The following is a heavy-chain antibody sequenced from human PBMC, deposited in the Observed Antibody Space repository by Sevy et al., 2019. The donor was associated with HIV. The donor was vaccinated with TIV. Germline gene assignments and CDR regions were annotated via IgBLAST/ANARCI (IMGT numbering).Heavy chain of an antibody. D-gene: IGHD2-8*02. CDR1: GFTFSNYW. V-gene: IGHV3-7*03. J-gene: IGHJ6*02. Sequence: GGSLRLSCAASGFTFSNYWMSWVRQAPGKGLEWVANIKRDGSEKYSVASVKGLFTISRDNAKTSLYLQMNSLRVEDTAMYYCARDCTSANCLWGMDVWGQGTMVTVS. CDR3: ARDCTSANCLWGMDV. CDR2: IKRDGSEK.